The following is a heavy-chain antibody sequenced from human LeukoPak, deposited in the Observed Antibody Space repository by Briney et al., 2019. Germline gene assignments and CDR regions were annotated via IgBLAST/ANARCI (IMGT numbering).Heavy chain of an antibody. V-gene: IGHV3-66*01. J-gene: IGHJ4*02. CDR2: IYSGDNT. Sequence: GGSLRLSCVASGFTVSSNYMSWVRQAPGKGLEWVSVIYSGDNTYYVDSVKGRFTISRDSSKNTLYLQMNSLRAEDTAVYYCARDTKGFGAVYLKRGGYFDYWGQGTLVTVSS. CDR3: ARDTKGFGAVYLKRGGYFDY. CDR1: GFTVSSNY. D-gene: IGHD3-10*01.